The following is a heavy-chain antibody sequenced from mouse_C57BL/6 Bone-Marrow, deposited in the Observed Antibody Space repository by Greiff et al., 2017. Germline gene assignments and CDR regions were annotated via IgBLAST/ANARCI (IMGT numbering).Heavy chain of an antibody. D-gene: IGHD2-1*01. V-gene: IGHV1-5*01. J-gene: IGHJ4*01. CDR3: YYYGNYPLAMDY. Sequence: VQLKQSGPELVKPGASVKMSCKTSGYTFTSYWMHWVKQRPGQGLEWIGAIYPGNSDTSYNQKFKGKAKLTAVTSASTAYMELSSLTNEDSAVYYCYYYGNYPLAMDYWGQGTSVTVSS. CDR2: IYPGNSDT. CDR1: GYTFTSYW.